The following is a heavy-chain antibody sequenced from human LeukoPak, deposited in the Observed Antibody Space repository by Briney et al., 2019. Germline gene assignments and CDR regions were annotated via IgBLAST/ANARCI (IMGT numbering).Heavy chain of an antibody. CDR3: ARDHQGTYFDFLSGSKANNYYYMDV. Sequence: ASVKVSCKGSGYTFSSYGISWVRQAPGQGLEWMGWISTYNGNTNYAQKLQGRVTMTTDTSTSTAYMELRSLRSDDTAVYYCARDHQGTYFDFLSGSKANNYYYMDVWGKGTTVTVSS. J-gene: IGHJ6*03. V-gene: IGHV1-18*01. D-gene: IGHD3-3*01. CDR2: ISTYNGNT. CDR1: GYTFSSYG.